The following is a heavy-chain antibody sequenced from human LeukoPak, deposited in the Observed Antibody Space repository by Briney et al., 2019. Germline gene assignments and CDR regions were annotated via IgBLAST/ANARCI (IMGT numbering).Heavy chain of an antibody. D-gene: IGHD3-22*01. CDR3: TTDSIENYYDSSGYYPDY. V-gene: IGHV3-15*01. CDR2: IKSKTDGGTT. Sequence: GGSLRLSCAASGFTFSNAWMSWVRQAPGKGLEWVGRIKSKTDGGTTDYAAPVKGRFTISRDDSKNTLYLQMNSLKTEDTAVYYCTTDSIENYYDSSGYYPDYWGQGTLVTVSS. CDR1: GFTFSNAW. J-gene: IGHJ4*02.